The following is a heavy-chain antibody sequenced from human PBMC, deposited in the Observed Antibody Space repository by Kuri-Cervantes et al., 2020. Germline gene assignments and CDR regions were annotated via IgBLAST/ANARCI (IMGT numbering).Heavy chain of an antibody. D-gene: IGHD3-22*01. CDR2: IHNGGST. CDR3: ARDGMAPHYYDSSGYSLWHFDY. V-gene: IGHV4-61*08. J-gene: IGHJ4*02. Sequence: SETLSLTCTVSGGSISSGGHWWNWIRQPPGKALEWLGNIHNGGSTNFNPSLKSRISISVDTSKNQFSLKLSSVTAADTAVYYCARDGMAPHYYDSSGYSLWHFDYWGQGTLVTVSS. CDR1: GGSISSGGHW.